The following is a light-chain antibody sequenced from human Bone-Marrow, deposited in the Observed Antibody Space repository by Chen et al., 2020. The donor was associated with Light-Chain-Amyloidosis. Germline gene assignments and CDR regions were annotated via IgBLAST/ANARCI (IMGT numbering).Light chain of an antibody. V-gene: IGLV3-25*03. CDR2: RDT. CDR1: DLPTKY. J-gene: IGLJ2*01. CDR3: QSADSSGTYEVI. Sequence: SYELTHPPSVSVSPGQTARITCSGDDLPTKYAYWYQQEPGQAPVLVIHRDTERPSGISERFSGASSGTTATLTISGVQAEDEADYHCQSADSSGTYEVIFGGGTKLTVL.